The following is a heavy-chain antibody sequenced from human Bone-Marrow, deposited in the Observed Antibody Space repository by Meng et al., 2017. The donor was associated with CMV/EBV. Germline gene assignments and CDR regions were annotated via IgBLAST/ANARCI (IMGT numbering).Heavy chain of an antibody. CDR1: GGSISSGDYY. J-gene: IGHJ6*01. CDR2: IYYSGTT. V-gene: IGHV4-30-4*08. Sequence: LRLSCTVSGGSISSGDYYWSWIRQPPGKGLEWIGYIYYSGTTYYNPSLKSRLTISVDTSKNQFSLKLSSVTAADTAVYYCARAERTVTTSNYYYGMDVWGQGTTVTVYS. CDR3: ARAERTVTTSNYYYGMDV. D-gene: IGHD4-17*01.